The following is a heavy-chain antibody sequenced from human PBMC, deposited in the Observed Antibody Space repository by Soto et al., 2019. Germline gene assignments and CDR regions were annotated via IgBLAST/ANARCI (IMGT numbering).Heavy chain of an antibody. CDR1: GGSISSSSYF. Sequence: PSETLSLTCNGSGGSISSSSYFWGWIRQPPRNGLEWIGHIYYSGNTYYNPSLKSRVTISVDTSKNQFSLKLTSVTAADTSIYYCARLLSPRIAATGGVDYWGQGTLVTVSS. V-gene: IGHV4-39*01. CDR2: IYYSGNT. J-gene: IGHJ4*02. CDR3: ARLLSPRIAATGGVDY. D-gene: IGHD6-13*01.